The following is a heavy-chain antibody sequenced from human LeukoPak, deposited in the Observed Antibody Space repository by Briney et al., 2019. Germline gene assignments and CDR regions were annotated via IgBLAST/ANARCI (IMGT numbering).Heavy chain of an antibody. D-gene: IGHD2-15*01. CDR2: INPNSGGT. Sequence: ASVKVSCKASGYTFTGYYMHWVRQAPGQGLEWMGWINPNSGGTNYAQKFQGRVTMTRDTSISTAYMELGRLRSDDTAVYYCARGLIGYCSGGSCYVLNAFDIWGQGTTVTVSS. V-gene: IGHV1-2*02. J-gene: IGHJ3*02. CDR1: GYTFTGYY. CDR3: ARGLIGYCSGGSCYVLNAFDI.